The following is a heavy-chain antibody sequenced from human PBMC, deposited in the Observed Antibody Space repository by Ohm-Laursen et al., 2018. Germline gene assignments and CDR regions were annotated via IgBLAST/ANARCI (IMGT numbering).Heavy chain of an antibody. CDR3: ARGFSGWWGRIDY. J-gene: IGHJ4*02. CDR2: INHSRST. CDR1: GGSFSGYY. D-gene: IGHD6-19*01. Sequence: TLSLTCAVSGGSFSGYYWNWIRQPSGKGLEWIGEINHSRSTKYNSSFKSRVTISVDTSKNQFSLKLSSVTAADTAVYYCARGFSGWWGRIDYWGQGILVTVSS. V-gene: IGHV4-34*01.